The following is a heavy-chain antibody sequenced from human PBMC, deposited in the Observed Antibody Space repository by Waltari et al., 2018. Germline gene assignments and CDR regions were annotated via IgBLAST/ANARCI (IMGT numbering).Heavy chain of an antibody. J-gene: IGHJ6*02. Sequence: EVQLVESGGGLVKPGGSLRLSCAASGFTFSSYSMNWVRQAPGKGLEWVSSISSSSSYIYYADSVKGRFTISRDNAKNSLYLQMNSLRAEDTAVYYCATIRGYDFWGGLDVWGQGTTVTVSS. CDR1: GFTFSSYS. V-gene: IGHV3-21*01. CDR2: ISSSSSYI. D-gene: IGHD3-3*01. CDR3: ATIRGYDFWGGLDV.